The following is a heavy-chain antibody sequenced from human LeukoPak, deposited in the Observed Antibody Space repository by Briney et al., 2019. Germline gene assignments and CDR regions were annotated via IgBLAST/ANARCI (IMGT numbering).Heavy chain of an antibody. CDR3: ARQETMIVDY. CDR2: IYYSGST. V-gene: IGHV4-39*01. D-gene: IGHD3-22*01. Sequence: SETLSLTCTVSGGSISSSSYYWGWIRQPPGKGLEWIGSIYYSGSTYYNPSLKSRVTISADTSKNQFSLKLSSVIAADTAVYYCARQETMIVDYWGQGTLVTVSS. CDR1: GGSISSSSYY. J-gene: IGHJ4*02.